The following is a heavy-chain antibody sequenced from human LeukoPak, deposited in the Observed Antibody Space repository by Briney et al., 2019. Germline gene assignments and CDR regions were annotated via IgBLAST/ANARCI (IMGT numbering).Heavy chain of an antibody. CDR2: VFHSGST. D-gene: IGHD1-26*01. J-gene: IGHJ4*02. CDR3: ARFPYSGISHYFDY. Sequence: SETLSLTCTVYGCSISGYYWSWIRLPPGKGLEWMGYVFHSGSTNYNPSLKSRVTISVDTSKNQFSLKVTSVIAADTAVYFCARFPYSGISHYFDYWGQGALVTVSS. V-gene: IGHV4-59*01. CDR1: GCSISGYY.